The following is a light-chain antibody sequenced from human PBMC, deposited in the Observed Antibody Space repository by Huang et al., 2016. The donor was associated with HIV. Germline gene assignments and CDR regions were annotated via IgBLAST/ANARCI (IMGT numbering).Light chain of an antibody. V-gene: IGKV4-1*01. J-gene: IGKJ2*01. CDR2: WAS. CDR1: QSVLYTSNNKGH. Sequence: DIVLTQSPDSLAVSLGERATINCKSSQSVLYTSNNKGHLAWYQQKPVQPPTLLIYWASTRESGVPDRFSGSGSGTDVTLTIRSLQAEDVAVYYCQQYYSTPLYTFGQGTKLEIK. CDR3: QQYYSTPLYT.